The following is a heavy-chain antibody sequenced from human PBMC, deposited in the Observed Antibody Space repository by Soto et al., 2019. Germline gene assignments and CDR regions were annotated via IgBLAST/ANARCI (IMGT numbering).Heavy chain of an antibody. J-gene: IGHJ6*02. CDR3: ARGIAVAGTGGNYYYGMDV. V-gene: IGHV4-34*01. CDR1: GGSFSGYY. CDR2: INHSGST. Sequence: SETLSLTCAAYGGSFSGYYWSWIRQLPGKGLEWIGEINHSGSTNYNPSLKSRVTISVDTSKNQFSLKLSSVTAADTAVYYCARGIAVAGTGGNYYYGMDVWGQGTTVTVSS. D-gene: IGHD6-19*01.